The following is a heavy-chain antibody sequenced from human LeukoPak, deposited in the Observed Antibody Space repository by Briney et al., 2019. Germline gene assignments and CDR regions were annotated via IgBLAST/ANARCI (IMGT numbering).Heavy chain of an antibody. D-gene: IGHD1-26*01. CDR2: IYSGGST. Sequence: GGSLRLSCAASGFTVSSNSMSWVRQAPGEGLEWVSVIYSGGSTYYADSVKGRFTISRDNSKNTLYLQMSSLRAEDTAVYYCASGALSGTYYVYYFDYWGQGNLVTVAS. J-gene: IGHJ4*02. V-gene: IGHV3-53*05. CDR1: GFTVSSNS. CDR3: ASGALSGTYYVYYFDY.